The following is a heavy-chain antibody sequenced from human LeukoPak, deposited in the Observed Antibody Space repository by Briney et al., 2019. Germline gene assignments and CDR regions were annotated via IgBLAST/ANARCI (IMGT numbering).Heavy chain of an antibody. V-gene: IGHV1-2*02. D-gene: IGHD3-22*01. CDR2: INPNSGGT. J-gene: IGHJ4*02. CDR3: ARDFSSGYTTFDY. Sequence: VASVKVSCKASGYTFTAYYMHWVRQAPGQGLEWMGWINPNSGGTNYAQKFQGRVTMTRDTSISTAYMELSRLRSDDTAVYYCARDFSSGYTTFDYWGQGTLVTVSS. CDR1: GYTFTAYY.